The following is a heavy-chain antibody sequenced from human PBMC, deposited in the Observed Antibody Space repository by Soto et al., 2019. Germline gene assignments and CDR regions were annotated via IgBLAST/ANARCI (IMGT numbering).Heavy chain of an antibody. Sequence: SETLSLTCAVSCDSISNSNWWNWVRHPPGKGLEWIGEIEHSGSTNYNPSLKSRVTISVDKSKNQFSLKLTSVTAADTAVYYCARDGYSRSFDPWGQGTLVTVSS. CDR3: ARDGYSRSFDP. CDR1: CDSISNSNW. V-gene: IGHV4-4*02. J-gene: IGHJ5*02. CDR2: IEHSGST. D-gene: IGHD5-12*01.